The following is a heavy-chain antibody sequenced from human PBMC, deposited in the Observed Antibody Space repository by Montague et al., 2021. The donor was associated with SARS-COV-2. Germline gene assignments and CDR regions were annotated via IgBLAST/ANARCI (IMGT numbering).Heavy chain of an antibody. CDR2: IYYNGYT. V-gene: IGHV4-59*01. CDR1: GDSISTYY. J-gene: IGHJ3*02. CDR3: ARGGATYYYDTSGYVNAFDT. D-gene: IGHD3-22*01. Sequence: SETLSLTCTVSGDSISTYYWSWIRQPPGKGLEWIGCIYYNGYTNYNPSLKSRVTISVDTSKNQFSLRLSSVTAADTAVYFCARGGATYYYDTSGYVNAFDTWGQGTMVTVSS.